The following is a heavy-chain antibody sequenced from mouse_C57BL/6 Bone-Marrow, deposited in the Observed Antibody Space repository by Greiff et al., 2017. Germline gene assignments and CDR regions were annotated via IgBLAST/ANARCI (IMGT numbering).Heavy chain of an antibody. D-gene: IGHD2-1*01. V-gene: IGHV1-18*01. J-gene: IGHJ2*01. CDR3: ARLYYGNYGGYFDY. CDR2: INPNNGGT. Sequence: EVQLQQSGPELVKPGASVKIPCKASGYTFTDYNMDWVKQSHGKSLEWIGDINPNNGGTIYNQKFKGKATLTVDKSSSTAYMELRSLTSEDTAVYYWARLYYGNYGGYFDYWGQGTTLTVSS. CDR1: GYTFTDYN.